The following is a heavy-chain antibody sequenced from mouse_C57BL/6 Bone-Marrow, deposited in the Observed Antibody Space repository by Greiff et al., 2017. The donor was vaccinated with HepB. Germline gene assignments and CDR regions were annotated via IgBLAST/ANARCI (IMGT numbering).Heavy chain of an antibody. CDR3: TRDDDHYAMDY. Sequence: EVQVVESGEGLVKPGGSLKLSCAASGFTFSSYAMSWVRQTPEKRLEWVAYISSGGDYIYYADTVKGRFTISRDNARNTLYLQMSSLKSEDTAMYYCTRDDDHYAMDYWGQGTSVTVSS. J-gene: IGHJ4*01. CDR1: GFTFSSYA. D-gene: IGHD2-3*01. CDR2: ISSGGDYI. V-gene: IGHV5-9-1*02.